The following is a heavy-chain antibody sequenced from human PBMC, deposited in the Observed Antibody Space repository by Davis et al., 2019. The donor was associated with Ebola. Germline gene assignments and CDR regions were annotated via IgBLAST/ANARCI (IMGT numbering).Heavy chain of an antibody. D-gene: IGHD3-3*01. CDR3: AKSGLSFGVVKYHYGMDV. Sequence: GESLKISCAASGFTFSSYAMIWVRQAPGKGLECVSAISGSGGSTYYADSVKGRFTISRDNSKKTLYLQMNSLRAEDTAVYYCAKSGLSFGVVKYHYGMDVWGKGTTVTVSS. CDR1: GFTFSSYA. CDR2: ISGSGGST. V-gene: IGHV3-23*01. J-gene: IGHJ6*04.